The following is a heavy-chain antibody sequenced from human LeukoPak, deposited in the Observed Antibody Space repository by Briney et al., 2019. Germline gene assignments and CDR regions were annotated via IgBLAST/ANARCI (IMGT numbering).Heavy chain of an antibody. CDR3: ARGRKVGATSAVDY. V-gene: IGHV1-2*02. J-gene: IGHJ4*02. CDR2: INPNSGGT. Sequence: ASVKVSCKASGYTFTGYYMHWVRQAPGQGLEWMGWINPNSGGTNYAQKFQGRVTMTRDTSISTAYMELSRLGSDDTAVYYCARGRKVGATSAVDYWGQGTLVTVSS. CDR1: GYTFTGYY. D-gene: IGHD1-26*01.